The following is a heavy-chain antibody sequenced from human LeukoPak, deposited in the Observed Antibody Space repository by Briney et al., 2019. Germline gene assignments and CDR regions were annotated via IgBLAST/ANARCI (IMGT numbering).Heavy chain of an antibody. Sequence: GESLKISCKGSGYSFSTYWIAWVRQVPGKGLEWMGIIYPGDSDTRYSPSFQGQVTISADKSISTAYLQWSSLKASDTAIYYCARRRKETYNSYYFDSWGQGTLVTVS. CDR2: IYPGDSDT. CDR3: ARRRKETYNSYYFDS. D-gene: IGHD1-1*01. J-gene: IGHJ4*02. V-gene: IGHV5-51*01. CDR1: GYSFSTYW.